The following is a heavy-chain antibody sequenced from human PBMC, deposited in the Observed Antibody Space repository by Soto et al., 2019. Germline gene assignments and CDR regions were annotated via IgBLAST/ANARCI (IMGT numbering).Heavy chain of an antibody. D-gene: IGHD6-19*01. CDR1: GFTFSSYA. Sequence: EVQLLESGGGLVQPGGSLRLSCAASGFTFSSYAMSWVRQAPGKGLEWVSAIRGSGGSTYYADSVKGRFTISRDNSKNTLYLQMNSLRAEDTAVYYCAKGWQWLEHFDYWGQGTLVTVSS. V-gene: IGHV3-23*01. CDR3: AKGWQWLEHFDY. CDR2: IRGSGGST. J-gene: IGHJ4*02.